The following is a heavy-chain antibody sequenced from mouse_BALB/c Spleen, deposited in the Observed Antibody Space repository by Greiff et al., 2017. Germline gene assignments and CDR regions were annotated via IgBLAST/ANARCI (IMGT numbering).Heavy chain of an antibody. V-gene: IGHV5-17*02. CDR2: ISSGSSTI. Sequence: EVMLVESGGGLVQPGGSLKLSCAASGFTFSSFGMHWVRQAPEKGLEWVAYISSGSSTIYYADTVKGRFTISRDNPKNTLFLQMTSLRSEDTAMYYCARGGQTFDYWGQGTTLTVSS. CDR1: GFTFSSFG. CDR3: ARGGQTFDY. J-gene: IGHJ2*01.